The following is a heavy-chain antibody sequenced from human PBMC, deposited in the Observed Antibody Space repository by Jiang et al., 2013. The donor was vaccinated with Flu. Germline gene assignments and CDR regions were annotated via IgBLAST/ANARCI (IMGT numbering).Heavy chain of an antibody. CDR2: INPTGGTT. V-gene: IGHV1-18*01. J-gene: IGHJ4*02. CDR1: GYSFSFYG. D-gene: IGHD2-2*02. Sequence: SGAEVKTPGASVKVSCKASGYSFSFYGISWVRQAPGQGLEWMGWINPTGGTTGSAQNLQGRVTMTADTSTNTAYMELRSLKSDDTAVYFCSRHTPGVSAPVPDYWGQGTLVTVSS. CDR3: SRHTPGVSAPVPDY.